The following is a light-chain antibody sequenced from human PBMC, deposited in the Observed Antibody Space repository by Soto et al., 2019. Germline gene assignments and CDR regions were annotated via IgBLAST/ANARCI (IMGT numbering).Light chain of an antibody. CDR1: QDITEF. Sequence: MTQSQSSVSAYVGDRINFICRASQDITEFLAWYQQTPGKAPNLLIRGASTLHSGVPSRFSGSGSGTEFTLTISSLQPDDFATYYCQHYNSYSFGQGTKVDI. CDR2: GAS. V-gene: IGKV1-5*02. J-gene: IGKJ1*01. CDR3: QHYNSYS.